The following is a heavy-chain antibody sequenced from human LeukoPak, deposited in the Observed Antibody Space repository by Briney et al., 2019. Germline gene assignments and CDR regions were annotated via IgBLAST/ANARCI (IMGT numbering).Heavy chain of an antibody. V-gene: IGHV1-3*03. Sequence: GASVKVSCKASGYTFTSYAMHWVRQAPGQRLEWMGWINARNGNTKYSQEFQGRVTITRDTSASTAYMELSSLRSEDMAVYYCARGPSPVLRYFDWFEDAFDIGGQGTMVTVSS. CDR3: ARGPSPVLRYFDWFEDAFDI. CDR1: GYTFTSYA. CDR2: INARNGNT. J-gene: IGHJ3*02. D-gene: IGHD3-9*01.